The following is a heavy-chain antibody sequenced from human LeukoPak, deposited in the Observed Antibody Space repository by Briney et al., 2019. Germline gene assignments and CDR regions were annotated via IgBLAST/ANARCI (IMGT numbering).Heavy chain of an antibody. CDR3: ARFYGGSALDN. J-gene: IGHJ3*02. Sequence: PGGSLRLSCAASGFRFSAYWMHWVRQAPGKGLVWVSRINSDGFSIAYADSVKGRFTISRDNAKNTLYLHMNSLRAEDTAVYYCARFYGGSALDNWGQGTMVTVSS. CDR2: INSDGFSI. CDR1: GFRFSAYW. D-gene: IGHD3-16*01. V-gene: IGHV3-74*01.